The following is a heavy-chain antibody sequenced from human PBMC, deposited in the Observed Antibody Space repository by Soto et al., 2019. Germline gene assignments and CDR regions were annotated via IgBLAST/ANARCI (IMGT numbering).Heavy chain of an antibody. J-gene: IGHJ4*01. D-gene: IGHD2-21*01. V-gene: IGHV5-51*01. Sequence: GESLKISCKASGYSFTTYWIAWVRQMPGKGLEWMGIINPGDSDTRYSPSFQGQVTISADKSISTAYLQWSSLKASDTAMYHCARLTNIFDFDYWGHGTLVTVSS. CDR2: INPGDSDT. CDR3: ARLTNIFDFDY. CDR1: GYSFTTYW.